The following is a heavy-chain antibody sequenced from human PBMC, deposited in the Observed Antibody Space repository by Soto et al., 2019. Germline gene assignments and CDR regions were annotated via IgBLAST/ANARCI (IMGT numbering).Heavy chain of an antibody. J-gene: IGHJ4*02. V-gene: IGHV3-23*01. CDR2: ISGSGGST. D-gene: IGHD6-19*01. CDR1: GFTFSSYA. CDR3: AKDRPQDSSGWYANFDY. Sequence: EVQLLESGGGLVQPGGSLRLSCAASGFTFSSYAMSWVRQAPGKGLEWVSAISGSGGSTYYADSVKGRFTISRDNTKNTLYLQMNSLRAEDTAVYYCAKDRPQDSSGWYANFDYWGQGTLVTVSS.